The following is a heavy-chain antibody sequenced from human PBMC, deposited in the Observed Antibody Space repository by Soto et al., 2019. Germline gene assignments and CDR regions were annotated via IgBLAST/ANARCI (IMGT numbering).Heavy chain of an antibody. CDR3: ARGLDGAMAPGGFDY. CDR2: IYYSGST. CDR1: GGSISSGDYY. Sequence: QVQLQESGPGLVKPSQTLSLTCTVSGGSISSGDYYWSWIRQPPGKGLEWIGYIYYSGSTYYNPSLKSRVTISVDTSKNQFSLKLSSVTAADTAVYYCARGLDGAMAPGGFDYWGQGTLVTVSS. V-gene: IGHV4-30-4*01. J-gene: IGHJ4*02. D-gene: IGHD5-18*01.